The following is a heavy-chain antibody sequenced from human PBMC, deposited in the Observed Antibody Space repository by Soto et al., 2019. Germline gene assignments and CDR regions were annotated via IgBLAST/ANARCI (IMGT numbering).Heavy chain of an antibody. CDR1: GYTFTSYD. CDR2: MNPNSGNT. Sequence: ASVKVFCKASGYTFTSYDINWVRQATGQGLEWMGWMNPNSGNTGYAQKFQGRVTMTRNTSISTAYMELSSLRSEDTAVYYCARAIGGNDAFDIWGQGTMVTVSS. CDR3: ARAIGGNDAFDI. J-gene: IGHJ3*02. D-gene: IGHD1-26*01. V-gene: IGHV1-8*01.